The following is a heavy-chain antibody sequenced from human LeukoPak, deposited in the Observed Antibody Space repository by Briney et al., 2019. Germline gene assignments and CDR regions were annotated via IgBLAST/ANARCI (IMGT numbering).Heavy chain of an antibody. CDR3: AREIVGATSYDAFDI. CDR2: ISSSSSYI. J-gene: IGHJ3*02. V-gene: IGHV3-21*01. D-gene: IGHD1-26*01. Sequence: PSETLSLTCTVSGASISSSSYYWGWIRQAPGKGLEWVSSISSSSSYIYYADSVKGRFTISRDNAKNSLYLQMNSLRAEDTAVYYCAREIVGATSYDAFDIWGQGTMVTVSS. CDR1: GASISSSS.